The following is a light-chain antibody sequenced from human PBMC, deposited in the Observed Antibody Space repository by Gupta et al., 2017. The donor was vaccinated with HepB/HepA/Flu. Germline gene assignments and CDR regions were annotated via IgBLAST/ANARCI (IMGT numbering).Light chain of an antibody. V-gene: IGLV3-21*02. CDR3: QGWDSTGGNSMV. CDR2: DDG. J-gene: IGLJ2*01. CDR1: NIGSKT. Sequence: SSVLTQPPSVSVAPGRTASIICGGNNIGSKTVHWYPQRPGQAPGLVVYDDGDRHSRSPGRFSGSNSGNTATLTISRVEAGDEADYYCQGWDSTGGNSMVFGGGTKLTVL.